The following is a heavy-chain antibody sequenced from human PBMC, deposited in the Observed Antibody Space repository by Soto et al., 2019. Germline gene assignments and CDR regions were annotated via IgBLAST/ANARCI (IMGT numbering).Heavy chain of an antibody. CDR3: ARGIPYSSSWSI. V-gene: IGHV4-34*01. D-gene: IGHD6-13*01. CDR1: GGSFSGYY. Sequence: SETLSLTCAVYGGSFSGYYWSWIRQPPGKGLEWIGEINHSGSTNYSPSLKSRVTISVDTSKNQFSLKLSSVTAADTAVYYCARGIPYSSSWSIWGQGTLVTVSS. CDR2: INHSGST. J-gene: IGHJ4*02.